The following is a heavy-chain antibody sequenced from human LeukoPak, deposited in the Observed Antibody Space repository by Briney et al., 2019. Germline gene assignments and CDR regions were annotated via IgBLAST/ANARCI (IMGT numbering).Heavy chain of an antibody. V-gene: IGHV3-48*01. D-gene: IGHD6-13*01. Sequence: GGSLRLSCAASGFTFSSYSMNWVRQAPGKGPEWVSYISSSSSTIYYADSVKGRFTISRDNAKNSLYLQMNSLRAEDTAVYYCASGTAEDYYMDVWGKGTTVTVSS. CDR3: ASGTAEDYYMDV. J-gene: IGHJ6*03. CDR2: ISSSSSTI. CDR1: GFTFSSYS.